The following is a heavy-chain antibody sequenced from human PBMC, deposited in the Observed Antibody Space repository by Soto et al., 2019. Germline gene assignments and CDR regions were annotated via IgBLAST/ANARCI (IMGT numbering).Heavy chain of an antibody. Sequence: QVQVVQSGGEVKEPGASVRVSCKTSGYTLTSYGITWVRQAPGQGLEWLGWISPFDDNTNSAQNPQGTGRMSTDTSTRTAYMELRNLRSDDTAVYYCARGGYYDSSGSRNYHYYGVDVWGQGTTISVS. D-gene: IGHD3-22*01. CDR2: ISPFDDNT. CDR1: GYTLTSYG. J-gene: IGHJ6*02. CDR3: ARGGYYDSSGSRNYHYYGVDV. V-gene: IGHV1-18*01.